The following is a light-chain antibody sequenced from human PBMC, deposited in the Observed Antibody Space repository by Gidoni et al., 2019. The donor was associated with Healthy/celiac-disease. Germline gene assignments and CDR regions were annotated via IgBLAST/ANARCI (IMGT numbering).Light chain of an antibody. CDR3: LLSYSGARSDVV. CDR2: DTS. V-gene: IGLV7-46*01. CDR1: TGAVTSGHY. J-gene: IGLJ2*01. Sequence: QAVVTQEPSLTVSPGGTVTLTCGSSTGAVTSGHYPYWFQQKPGQAPRTLSYDTSNKHSWTPARFSGSLLGGKAALTLSGAQPEDEAEYYCLLSYSGARSDVVFGGGTKLTVL.